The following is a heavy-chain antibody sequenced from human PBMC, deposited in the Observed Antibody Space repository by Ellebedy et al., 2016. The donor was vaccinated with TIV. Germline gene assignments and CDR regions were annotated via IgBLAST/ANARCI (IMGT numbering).Heavy chain of an antibody. CDR1: GGSFSGYY. V-gene: IGHV4-34*01. J-gene: IGHJ6*02. Sequence: GSLRLXXAVYGGSFSGYYWSWIRQPPGKGLEWIGEINHSGSTNYNPSLKSRVTISVDTSKNQFSLKLSSVTAADTAVYYCARDPVGATAYYGMDVWGQGTTVTVSS. CDR2: INHSGST. D-gene: IGHD1-26*01. CDR3: ARDPVGATAYYGMDV.